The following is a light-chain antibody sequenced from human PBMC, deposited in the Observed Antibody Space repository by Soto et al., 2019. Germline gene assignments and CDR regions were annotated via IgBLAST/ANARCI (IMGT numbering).Light chain of an antibody. V-gene: IGKV1-39*01. CDR3: QQSYSAPIT. J-gene: IGKJ5*01. CDR2: AAS. CDR1: QSISSY. Sequence: DIQMTQSPSSLSASVGDRVTITCRASQSISSYLNWYQQKPGKAPKLLIFAASSLQSGVPSRFSGSGSGTDFTLTISSLQPEDCATYYCQQSYSAPITFGQGTRLEIK.